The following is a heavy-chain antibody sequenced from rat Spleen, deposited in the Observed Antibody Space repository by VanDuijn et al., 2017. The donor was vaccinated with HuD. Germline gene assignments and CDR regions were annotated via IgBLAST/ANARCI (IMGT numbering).Heavy chain of an antibody. CDR1: GFTFSDYY. CDR2: INFDGIRT. V-gene: IGHV5-29*01. D-gene: IGHD1-2*01. Sequence: EVQLVESDGGLVQPGRSLKLSCAASGFTFSDYYMAWVRQAPTKGLEWVATINFDGIRTYYRDSVNGRFTIYRDNATSTLYLQMDSLRSEDTATYYCARHANYSTYILDGWGQGVMVTVSS. J-gene: IGHJ2*01. CDR3: ARHANYSTYILDG.